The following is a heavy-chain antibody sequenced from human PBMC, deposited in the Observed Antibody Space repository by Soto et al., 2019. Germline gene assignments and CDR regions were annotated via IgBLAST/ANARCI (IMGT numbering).Heavy chain of an antibody. D-gene: IGHD6-19*01. CDR2: IFYTGSNN. CDR1: GDSISGYY. CDR3: ARHSSGWYLDR. Sequence: PSETLSLTCTISGDSISGYYWTWVRQSPRKGLQWIGYIFYTGSNNYNYNPSLNSRVTISVDTSKNQFSLKLSSVTAADTAVYYCARHSSGWYLDRWGQGTLVTV. V-gene: IGHV4-59*08. J-gene: IGHJ4*02.